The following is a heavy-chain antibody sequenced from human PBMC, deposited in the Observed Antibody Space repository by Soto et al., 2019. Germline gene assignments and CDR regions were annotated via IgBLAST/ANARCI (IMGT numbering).Heavy chain of an antibody. V-gene: IGHV4-34*01. D-gene: IGHD5-18*01. J-gene: IGHJ4*02. Sequence: LSVTCAVYGGSSSSYHWSWIRQTPGKGLEWIGEINHLTTTNYNPSLKSRVIISLDTPKNQFSLKLSSVTAADTAVYYCARGYDTALAPIFWGQGILVTVSS. CDR1: GGSSSSYH. CDR2: INHLTTT. CDR3: ARGYDTALAPIF.